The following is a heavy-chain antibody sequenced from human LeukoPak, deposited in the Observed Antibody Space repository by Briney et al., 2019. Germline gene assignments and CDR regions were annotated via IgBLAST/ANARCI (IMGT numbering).Heavy chain of an antibody. J-gene: IGHJ6*02. D-gene: IGHD2-2*01. CDR1: GGSFSGYY. V-gene: IGHV4-34*01. CDR3: ARDVVVPAANLYYYYGMDV. CDR2: INHSGGT. Sequence: SETLSLPCAVYGGSFSGYYWSWIRQPPGKGLEWIGEINHSGGTNYNPSLKSQVTISVDTSKNQFSLKLSSVTAADTAVYYCARDVVVPAANLYYYYGMDVWGQGTTVTVSS.